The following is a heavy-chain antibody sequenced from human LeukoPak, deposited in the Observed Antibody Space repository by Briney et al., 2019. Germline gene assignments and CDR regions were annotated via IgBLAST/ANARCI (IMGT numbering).Heavy chain of an antibody. CDR1: GGSISSYY. J-gene: IGHJ4*02. CDR3: AKPRNGWYLFDS. Sequence: SETLSLTCTVSGGSISSYYWSWIRQPPGKGLEWIGYIYYSGTTNYNPSLKSRVTISVDTSKNQFSLKLSSVTAADTAVYYCAKPRNGWYLFDSWGQGTLVTVSS. CDR2: IYYSGTT. V-gene: IGHV4-59*01. D-gene: IGHD6-19*01.